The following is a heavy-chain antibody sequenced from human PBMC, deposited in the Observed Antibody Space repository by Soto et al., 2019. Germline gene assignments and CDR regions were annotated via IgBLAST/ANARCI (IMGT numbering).Heavy chain of an antibody. D-gene: IGHD2-8*02. CDR1: GGSFSGYY. J-gene: IGHJ4*02. CDR3: ARDKITGLFDY. CDR2: INHSGST. V-gene: IGHV4-34*01. Sequence: PSETLSLTCAVYGGSFSGYYWTWIRQPPGTGLEWIGEINHSGSTNYNPSLKSRVTISVDTSENQFSLKLTSVTAADTAVYYCARDKITGLFDYWGQGTLVTSPQ.